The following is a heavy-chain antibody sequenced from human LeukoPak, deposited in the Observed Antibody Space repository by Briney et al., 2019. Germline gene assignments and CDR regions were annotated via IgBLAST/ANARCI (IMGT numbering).Heavy chain of an antibody. CDR3: ARLYCRSTSCLFDY. CDR1: GLTFSSYA. V-gene: IGHV3-64*01. Sequence: QPGGSLRLSCAASGLTFSSYAMHWVRQAPGEGLEYVSAISSNGGSTYYANSVKGRFTISRDNSKNTLYLQMGRLRAEDMAVYYCARLYCRSTSCLFDYWGQGTLVTVSS. D-gene: IGHD2-2*01. CDR2: ISSNGGST. J-gene: IGHJ4*02.